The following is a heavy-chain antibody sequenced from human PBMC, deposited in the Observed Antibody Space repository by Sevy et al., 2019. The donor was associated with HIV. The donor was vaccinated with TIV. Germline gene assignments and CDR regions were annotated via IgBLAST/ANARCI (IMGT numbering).Heavy chain of an antibody. D-gene: IGHD3-3*01. Sequence: ASVKVSCKASGYTLSSYGISWVRQAPGQGLEWMGWINTYNGNTKYAQKLQGRLTMTTDTATSTAYMEARSLRSDDTAVYYCARDGYVQVIFGVVRYNYGMDVWGQGTTVTVSS. CDR2: INTYNGNT. CDR3: ARDGYVQVIFGVVRYNYGMDV. J-gene: IGHJ6*02. V-gene: IGHV1-18*01. CDR1: GYTLSSYG.